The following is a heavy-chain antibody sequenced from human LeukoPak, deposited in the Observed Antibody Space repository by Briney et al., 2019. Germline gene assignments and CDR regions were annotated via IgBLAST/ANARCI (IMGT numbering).Heavy chain of an antibody. Sequence: GGSLRLFCAASGFTFSSYWMSWVRQAPGKGLEWVANIKEDGSDKNYVDSVKGRFTISRDNAKNSLYLQMNSLRAEDTAVYYCARSYGSYYFDYWGQGTLVTVSS. CDR1: GFTFSSYW. CDR3: ARSYGSYYFDY. CDR2: IKEDGSDK. V-gene: IGHV3-7*01. J-gene: IGHJ4*02. D-gene: IGHD1-26*01.